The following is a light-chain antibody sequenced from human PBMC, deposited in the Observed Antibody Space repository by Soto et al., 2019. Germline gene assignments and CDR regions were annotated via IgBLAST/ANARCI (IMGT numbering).Light chain of an antibody. Sequence: IQRTQSPSSLSSSVGDSVTITCLASQGIGNELSWCQKRPGNAPTLLIYDSSTLQSGVPSRFSGSGFGAEFTLTVSSLQPEDFANYYCQQSYSNPTWTFGQGTKVDIK. J-gene: IGKJ1*01. V-gene: IGKV1-39*01. CDR3: QQSYSNPTWT. CDR1: QGIGNE. CDR2: DSS.